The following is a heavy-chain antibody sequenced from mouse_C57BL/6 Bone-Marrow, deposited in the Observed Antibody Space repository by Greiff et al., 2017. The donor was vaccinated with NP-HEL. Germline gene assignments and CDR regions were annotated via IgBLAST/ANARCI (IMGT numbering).Heavy chain of an antibody. CDR1: GYTFTSYW. D-gene: IGHD1-2*01. V-gene: IGHV1-55*01. Sequence: QVQLQQSGAELVKPGASVKMSCKASGYTFTSYWITWVKQRPGQGLEWIGDIYPGSGSTNYNEKFKSKATLTVDTSSSTAYMQLSSLTSEDSAVYYCARGYYGFYAMDYWGQGTSVTVSS. CDR2: IYPGSGST. CDR3: ARGYYGFYAMDY. J-gene: IGHJ4*01.